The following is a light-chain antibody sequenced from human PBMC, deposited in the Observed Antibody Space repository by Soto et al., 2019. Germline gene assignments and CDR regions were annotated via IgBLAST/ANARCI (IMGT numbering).Light chain of an antibody. J-gene: IGLJ2*01. CDR3: AAWDDSLNGPL. Sequence: QSVLTQPPSASGTPGQRVTISCSGSRSNIGTYTVNWFQQLPGTAPKLLIYNSDQRPSGVPDRFSGSKSGTSASLAISGLQSEDEADYYCAAWDDSLNGPLFGGGTKLTVL. V-gene: IGLV1-44*01. CDR2: NSD. CDR1: RSNIGTYT.